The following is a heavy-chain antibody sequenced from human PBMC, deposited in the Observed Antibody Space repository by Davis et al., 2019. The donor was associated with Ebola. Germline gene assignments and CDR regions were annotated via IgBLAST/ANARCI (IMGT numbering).Heavy chain of an antibody. J-gene: IGHJ6*02. D-gene: IGHD5-18*01. Sequence: MPSETLSLTCTVSGGSISSYYWSWIRQPPGKGLEWIGHIYYSGSTNYNPSLKSRVTISVDTSKNQFSLKLSSVTAADTAVYYCARENVDTAMVTDYYYGMDVWGQGTTVTVSS. CDR2: IYYSGST. CDR1: GGSISSYY. CDR3: ARENVDTAMVTDYYYGMDV. V-gene: IGHV4-59*01.